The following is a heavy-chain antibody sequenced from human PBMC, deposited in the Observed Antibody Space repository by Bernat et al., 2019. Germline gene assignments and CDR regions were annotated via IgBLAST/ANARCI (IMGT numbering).Heavy chain of an antibody. V-gene: IGHV4-39*01. CDR1: GGSISSSSYY. CDR2: IYYSGST. D-gene: IGHD5-18*01. J-gene: IGHJ2*01. CDR3: ASLGDTAYRYFDL. Sequence: QLQLQESGPGLVKPSETPSLTCTVSGGSISSSSYYWGWIRQPPGKGLEWIGSIYYSGSTYYNPSLKSRVTISVDTSKNQFSLKLSSVTAADTAVYYCASLGDTAYRYFDLWGRGTLVTVSS.